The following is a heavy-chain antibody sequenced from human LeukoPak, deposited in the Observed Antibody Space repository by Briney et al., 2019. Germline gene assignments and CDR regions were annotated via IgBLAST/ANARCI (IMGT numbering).Heavy chain of an antibody. J-gene: IGHJ4*02. Sequence: PSETLSLTCAVYGGSFSGYYWSWIRQPPGKGLDWIGEINHSGSTNYNPSLKSRVTISVDTSKNQFSPKLSSVTAADTAVYYCAVTRWLRTFDYWGQGTLVTVS. CDR1: GGSFSGYY. CDR2: INHSGST. CDR3: AVTRWLRTFDY. V-gene: IGHV4-34*01. D-gene: IGHD5-24*01.